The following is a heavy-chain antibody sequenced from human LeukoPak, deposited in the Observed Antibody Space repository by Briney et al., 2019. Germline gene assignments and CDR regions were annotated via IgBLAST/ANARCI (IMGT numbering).Heavy chain of an antibody. D-gene: IGHD3-22*01. CDR2: INHSGST. V-gene: IGHV4-34*01. J-gene: IGHJ4*02. CDR3: ARGFNYYDSSGQEEAFDY. CDR1: GGSFSGYY. Sequence: SETLSLTCAVYGGSFSGYYWSWIRQPPGKGLEWIGEINHSGSTNYNPSLKSRVTISVDTSKNQFSLKLSSVTAADTAVYYCARGFNYYDSSGQEEAFDYWGQGTLVTVS.